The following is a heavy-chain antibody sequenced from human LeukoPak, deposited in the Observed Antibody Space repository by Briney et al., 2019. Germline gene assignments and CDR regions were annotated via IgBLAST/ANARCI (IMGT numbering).Heavy chain of an antibody. CDR2: ISNGGGTI. V-gene: IGHV3-48*04. J-gene: IGHJ4*02. Sequence: PGGSLRLSCAASGFTFNDYSMNWVRQAPGKGLEWVSYISNGGGTIYYADSVRGRFTISRDNAKNSLYLQMNSLRAEDTAVYYCARRSWGLEGYYFDYWGQGTLVTVSS. CDR1: GFTFNDYS. D-gene: IGHD3-3*01. CDR3: ARRSWGLEGYYFDY.